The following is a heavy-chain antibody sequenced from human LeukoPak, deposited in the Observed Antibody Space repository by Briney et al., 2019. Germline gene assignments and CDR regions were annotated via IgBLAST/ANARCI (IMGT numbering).Heavy chain of an antibody. Sequence: GGSLRLSCAASGFTFSSYAMNWVRQAPGKGLEWVSVISGSGGSTYYADSVKGRFTISRDNSKNTLYLQMNSLRVEDTAVYYCAKIPYYDFWSGYSYYYYMDVWGKGTTVTVSS. V-gene: IGHV3-23*01. J-gene: IGHJ6*03. CDR2: ISGSGGST. D-gene: IGHD3-3*01. CDR3: AKIPYYDFWSGYSYYYYMDV. CDR1: GFTFSSYA.